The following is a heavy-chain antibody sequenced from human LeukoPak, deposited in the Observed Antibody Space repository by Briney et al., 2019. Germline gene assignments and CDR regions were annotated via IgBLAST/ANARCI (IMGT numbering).Heavy chain of an antibody. Sequence: ASVKVSCKASGYTFTDYYMHWVRQATGQGLEWMGWMNPNSGNTGYAQKFQGRVTMTRNTSISTAYMELSSLRSEDTAVYYCARGNRYFDWLDHYYYYMDVWGKGTTVTISS. CDR1: GYTFTDYY. D-gene: IGHD3-9*01. CDR3: ARGNRYFDWLDHYYYYMDV. CDR2: MNPNSGNT. V-gene: IGHV1-8*02. J-gene: IGHJ6*03.